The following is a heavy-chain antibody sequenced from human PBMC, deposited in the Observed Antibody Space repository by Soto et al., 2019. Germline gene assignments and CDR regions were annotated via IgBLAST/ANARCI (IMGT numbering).Heavy chain of an antibody. CDR1: GGSISSYY. V-gene: IGHV4-59*01. Sequence: ASETLSLTCTVSGGSISSYYWSWIRQPPGKGLEWIGYIYYSGSTNYNPSLKSRVTISVDTSKNQFSLKLSSVTAADTAVYYCARTGIAAAGLDAFDIWGQGTMVTVSS. CDR3: ARTGIAAAGLDAFDI. CDR2: IYYSGST. D-gene: IGHD6-13*01. J-gene: IGHJ3*02.